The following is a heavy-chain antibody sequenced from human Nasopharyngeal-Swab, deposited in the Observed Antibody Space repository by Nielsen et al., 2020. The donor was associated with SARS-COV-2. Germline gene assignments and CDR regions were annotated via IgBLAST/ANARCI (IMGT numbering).Heavy chain of an antibody. CDR2: IDWDDDK. D-gene: IGHD6-19*01. V-gene: IGHV2-70*01. J-gene: IGHJ4*02. CDR3: ARSTSSIAVAVNFDY. CDR1: GFSLSTSGMC. Sequence: SGPTLVKPTQTLTLTCTFSGFSLSTSGMCVSWIRQPPGKALEWLALIDWDDDKYYSTSLKTRLTISKDTSKNQVVLTITNMDPVDTATYYCARSTSSIAVAVNFDYWGQGTLVTVSS.